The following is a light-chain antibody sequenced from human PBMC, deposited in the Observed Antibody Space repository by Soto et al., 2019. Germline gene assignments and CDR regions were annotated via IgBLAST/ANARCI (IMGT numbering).Light chain of an antibody. V-gene: IGKV3-20*01. CDR1: QSVSSSY. J-gene: IGKJ1*01. CDR2: GAS. Sequence: EIVWTQSPGTLSLSPGERATLSCRASQSVSSSYLGWYWQKPGQAPRLLIYGASSRATGIPDRFSGSGSGTDFTLTISRLEPEDFAVYYCQQYGSSPRTFGQGTKVEIK. CDR3: QQYGSSPRT.